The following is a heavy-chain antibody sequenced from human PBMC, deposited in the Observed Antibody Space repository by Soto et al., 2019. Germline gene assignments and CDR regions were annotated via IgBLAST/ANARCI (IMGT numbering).Heavy chain of an antibody. CDR1: GYTFTKYA. J-gene: IGHJ4*02. CDR2: IDAGNGNT. D-gene: IGHD3-10*01. Sequence: ASVKVSCKASGYTFTKYAMRWVRQAPGQRLEWMGWIDAGNGNTKYSQKFQGRVTITADKSTNTAYMQLSSLRSEDTAIYYCAASYGSGYRAFDYWGQGALVTVSS. CDR3: AASYGSGYRAFDY. V-gene: IGHV1-3*01.